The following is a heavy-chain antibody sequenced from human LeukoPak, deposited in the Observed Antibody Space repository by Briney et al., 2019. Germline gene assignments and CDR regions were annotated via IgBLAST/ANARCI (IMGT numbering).Heavy chain of an antibody. V-gene: IGHV4-61*01. CDR1: GGSVSSAIYY. J-gene: IGHJ6*02. D-gene: IGHD1-1*01. CDR2: VYYSGST. Sequence: SETLSLTCTVSGGSVSSAIYYWSWIRQPPGKGLEWIGYVYYSGSTNYNPSLKSRVTISVDTSKNQFSLKLTSVTAADTAVYYCARDCDWNDVDYYYGLDVWGQGTTVTVSS. CDR3: ARDCDWNDVDYYYGLDV.